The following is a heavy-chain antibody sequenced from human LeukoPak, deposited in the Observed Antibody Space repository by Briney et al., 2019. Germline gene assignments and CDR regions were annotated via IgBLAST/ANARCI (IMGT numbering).Heavy chain of an antibody. CDR1: AGPISSYY. D-gene: IGHD3-22*01. CDR3: ARIYYYDSSGPFDY. V-gene: IGHV4-59*08. J-gene: IGHJ4*02. CDR2: IYYSGTT. Sequence: SETLSLTCTVSAGPISSYYWSWIRQPPGKGLEWIGYIYYSGTTNYNPSLKSRVTMSVDTSKNHFSLKLSSVTAADTAVYSCARIYYYDSSGPFDYWGQGTLVTVSS.